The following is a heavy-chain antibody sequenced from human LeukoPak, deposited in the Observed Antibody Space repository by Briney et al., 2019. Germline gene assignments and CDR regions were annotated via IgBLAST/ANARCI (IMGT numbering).Heavy chain of an antibody. Sequence: SETLSLTCTVSGGSISSYYWSWIRQPPGKGLEWIAYISDIGSINYNPSLKSRVTISLDTSKNQFSLKLSSVTAPDTAVYYCAGHHPRNTVDFWGQGTLVTVSS. CDR3: AGHHPRNTVDF. D-gene: IGHD2/OR15-2a*01. CDR2: ISDIGSI. J-gene: IGHJ4*02. V-gene: IGHV4-59*08. CDR1: GGSISSYY.